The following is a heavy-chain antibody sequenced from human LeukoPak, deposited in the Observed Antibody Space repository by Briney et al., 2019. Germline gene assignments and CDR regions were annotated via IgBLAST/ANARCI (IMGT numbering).Heavy chain of an antibody. D-gene: IGHD6-13*01. J-gene: IGHJ4*02. CDR2: ISAYNGNT. CDR3: GRVWKDSSSWYGLDY. CDR1: GYTFTSYG. Sequence: GASVKVSCKASGYTFTSYGISWVRQAPGQGLEWMGWISAYNGNTNYAQKLQGRVTMTTDTSTSTAYMELRSLGSDDKGVYYCGRVWKDSSSWYGLDYWGQGTLVTVSS. V-gene: IGHV1-18*01.